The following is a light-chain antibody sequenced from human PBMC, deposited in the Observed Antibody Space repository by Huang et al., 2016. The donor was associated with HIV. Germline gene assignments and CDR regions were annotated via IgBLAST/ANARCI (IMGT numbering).Light chain of an antibody. Sequence: DIQMTQSPSSLSASVGERVTITCPASRNISNYLNWYQQKPGKAPMLLIFDASTLETGVLSRVSGSVSGTDFTFTSSGRQPEDVATYYCNYCGVLPIFGPGTTVDIK. CDR1: RNISNY. V-gene: IGKV1-33*01. CDR2: DAS. J-gene: IGKJ3*01. CDR3: NYCGVLPI.